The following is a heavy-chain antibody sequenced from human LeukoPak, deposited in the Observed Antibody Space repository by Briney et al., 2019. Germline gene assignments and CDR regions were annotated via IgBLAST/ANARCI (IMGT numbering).Heavy chain of an antibody. D-gene: IGHD3-22*01. CDR1: GYSFTTHW. J-gene: IGHJ4*02. CDR3: ARPLTVITRRVGVEFDY. Sequence: GESLKISWKGSGYSFTTHWITWVRQMPGKGLGWVGRIVPSDSYSKYSPSFQGHVTISVDKSINTAYLQWSTLKASDTAMYYCARPLTVITRRVGVEFDYWGQGTLVTVSS. V-gene: IGHV5-10-1*01. CDR2: IVPSDSYS.